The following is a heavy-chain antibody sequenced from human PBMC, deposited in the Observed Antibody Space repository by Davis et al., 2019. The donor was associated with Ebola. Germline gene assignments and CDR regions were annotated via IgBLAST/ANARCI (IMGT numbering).Heavy chain of an antibody. CDR3: AREASGSYYADY. V-gene: IGHV1-69*04. J-gene: IGHJ4*02. Sequence: SVKVSCKASGYIFNTHPIHWVRQAPGQGLQWMGRIIPILAIANYAQKFQGRVTITADKSTSTAYMELSSLRSEATAVYYCAREASGSYYADYWGQGTLVTVSS. CDR1: GYIFNTHP. CDR2: IIPILAIA. D-gene: IGHD1-26*01.